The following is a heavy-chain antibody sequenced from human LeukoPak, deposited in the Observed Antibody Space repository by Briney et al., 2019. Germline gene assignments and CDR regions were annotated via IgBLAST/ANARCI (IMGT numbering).Heavy chain of an antibody. Sequence: ASVKVSCKASGYTFTGYYMHWVRQAPGQGLEWMGWINPNSGGTNYAQKFQGRVTMTRDTSISTAYMELSRLRSDDTAVYYCARARYYGSGRLDYWGQGTLVTVSS. V-gene: IGHV1-2*02. CDR2: INPNSGGT. CDR1: GYTFTGYY. CDR3: ARARYYGSGRLDY. D-gene: IGHD3-10*01. J-gene: IGHJ4*02.